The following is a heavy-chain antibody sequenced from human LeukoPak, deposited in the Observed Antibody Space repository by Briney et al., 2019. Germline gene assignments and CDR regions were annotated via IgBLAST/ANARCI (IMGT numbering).Heavy chain of an antibody. D-gene: IGHD3-22*01. V-gene: IGHV1-2*02. Sequence: ASVKVSCKASGYTFTGYYMHWVRQAPGQGLEWMGWINPNSGGTNYAQKFQGRVTMTRDTSISTAYMELSRLRSEDTAVYYCATVAIDYYDSSGYYYYFDYWGQGTLVTVSS. J-gene: IGHJ4*02. CDR1: GYTFTGYY. CDR3: ATVAIDYYDSSGYYYYFDY. CDR2: INPNSGGT.